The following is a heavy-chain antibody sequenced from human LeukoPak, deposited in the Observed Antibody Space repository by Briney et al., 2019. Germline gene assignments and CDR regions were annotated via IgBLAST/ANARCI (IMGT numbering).Heavy chain of an antibody. V-gene: IGHV3-13*01. CDR2: IGTAGDT. Sequence: GGSLRLSCAASGFTFSSYDMHWVRQATGKGLEWVSAIGTAGDTYYPGSVKGRFTISRENAKNSLYLQMNSPRAGDTAVYYCARANCSGGSCYTLDYWGQGTLVTVSS. J-gene: IGHJ4*02. CDR3: ARANCSGGSCYTLDY. D-gene: IGHD2-15*01. CDR1: GFTFSSYD.